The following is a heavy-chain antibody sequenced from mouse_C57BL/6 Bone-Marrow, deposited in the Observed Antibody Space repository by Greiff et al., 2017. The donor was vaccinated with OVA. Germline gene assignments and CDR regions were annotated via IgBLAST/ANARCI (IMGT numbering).Heavy chain of an antibody. D-gene: IGHD1-1*01. Sequence: QVQLQQSGAELARPGASVKLSCKASGYTFTSYGISWVKQRTGQGLEWIGEIYPRSGNTYYNEKFKGKATLTADKSSSTAYMGLRSLTSEDSAVYFCARGSYITTVVATDYFDYWGQGTTLTVSS. J-gene: IGHJ2*01. CDR1: GYTFTSYG. V-gene: IGHV1-81*01. CDR2: IYPRSGNT. CDR3: ARGSYITTVVATDYFDY.